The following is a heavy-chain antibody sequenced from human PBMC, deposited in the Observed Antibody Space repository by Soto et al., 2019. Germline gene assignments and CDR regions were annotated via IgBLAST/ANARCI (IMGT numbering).Heavy chain of an antibody. D-gene: IGHD3-16*01. V-gene: IGHV5-51*01. CDR1: GYSFTSYW. CDR3: ARSPRGLGGGYYYMDV. Sequence: GESLKISCKGSGYSFTSYWIGWVRQMPGKGLEWMGIIYPGDSDTRYSPSFQGQVTVSADKSISTAYLQWSSLKASDTAMYYCARSPRGLGGGYYYMDVWGKGTTVTVSS. J-gene: IGHJ6*03. CDR2: IYPGDSDT.